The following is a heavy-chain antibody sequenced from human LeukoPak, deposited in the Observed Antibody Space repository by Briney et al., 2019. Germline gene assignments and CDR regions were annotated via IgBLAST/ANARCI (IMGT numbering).Heavy chain of an antibody. D-gene: IGHD6-6*01. V-gene: IGHV1-69*01. CDR1: GFTFSSYA. CDR2: IIPIFGTA. Sequence: PGGSLRLSCAASGFTFSSYAISWVRQAPGQGLEWMGGIIPIFGTANYAQKFQGRVTITADESTSTAYMELSSLRSEDTAVYYCARGPTIAARSLYYYYYMDVWGKGTTVTVSS. CDR3: ARGPTIAARSLYYYYYMDV. J-gene: IGHJ6*03.